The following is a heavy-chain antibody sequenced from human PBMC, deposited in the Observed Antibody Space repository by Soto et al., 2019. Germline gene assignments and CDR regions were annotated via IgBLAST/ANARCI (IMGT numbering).Heavy chain of an antibody. CDR3: AKPHIAAAGAGSEFDY. CDR1: GFTFSSYG. J-gene: IGHJ4*02. D-gene: IGHD6-13*01. V-gene: IGHV3-30*18. Sequence: QVQLVESGGGVVQPGRSLRLSCAASGFTFSSYGMHWVRQAPGKGLEWVAVISYDGSNKYYADSVKGRFTISRDNSKNTLYLQMNSLRAEDTAVYYCAKPHIAAAGAGSEFDYWGQGTLVTVSS. CDR2: ISYDGSNK.